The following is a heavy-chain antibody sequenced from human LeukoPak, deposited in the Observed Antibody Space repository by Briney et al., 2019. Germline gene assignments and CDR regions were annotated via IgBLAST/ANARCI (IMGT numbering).Heavy chain of an antibody. CDR2: ISSSGSTI. CDR1: GFTFSDYY. J-gene: IGHJ6*02. V-gene: IGHV3-11*01. D-gene: IGHD6-13*01. CDR3: ARGVAAAGRVMDYYYGMDV. Sequence: GGSLRLSCAASGFTFSDYYMSWIRQAPGKGLEWVSYISSSGSTIYYADSVKGRFTISRDNAKNSLYLQMNSLRAEDTAVYYCARGVAAAGRVMDYYYGMDVWGQGTTVTVSS.